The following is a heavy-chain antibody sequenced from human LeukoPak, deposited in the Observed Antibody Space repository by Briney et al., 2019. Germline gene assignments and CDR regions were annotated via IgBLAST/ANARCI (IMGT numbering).Heavy chain of an antibody. V-gene: IGHV3-23*01. CDR1: GFTFSSYA. D-gene: IGHD5-18*01. J-gene: IGHJ4*02. CDR3: AKGRYSYGYQRVVY. Sequence: PGGSLRLSCAASGFTFSSYAMTWVRQAPGKGLEWVSAISGSGGSTYYADSVKGRFTISRDNSKNTLYLQMNSLRADDTAVYYCAKGRYSYGYQRVVYWGQGTLVTVSS. CDR2: ISGSGGST.